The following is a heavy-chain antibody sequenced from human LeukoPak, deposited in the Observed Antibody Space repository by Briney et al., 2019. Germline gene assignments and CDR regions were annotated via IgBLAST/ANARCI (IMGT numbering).Heavy chain of an antibody. D-gene: IGHD3-16*01. CDR3: ARTSPTSHFDF. V-gene: IGHV3-74*01. CDR2: INGDGSNS. CDR1: GFTFTTYW. Sequence: GGSLRLSCVASGFTFTTYWMHWVRQGPGKGLVWVSRINGDGSNSNYADSVKGRFTISRDNARNTLYLQMNGLRAEDTALYYCARTSPTSHFDFWGQGTLVTVSS. J-gene: IGHJ4*02.